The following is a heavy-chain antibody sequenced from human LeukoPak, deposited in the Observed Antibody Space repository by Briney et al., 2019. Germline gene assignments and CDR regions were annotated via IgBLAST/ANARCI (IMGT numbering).Heavy chain of an antibody. V-gene: IGHV1-18*01. CDR2: ISAYNGNT. CDR1: GYTFTSYG. D-gene: IGHD1-1*01. Sequence: ASVKVSCKASGYTFTSYGVSWVRQAPGQGLEWMGWISAYNGNTNYAQKLQGRVTMTTDTSTSTAYMELRSLRSDDTAVYYCARVGRVYNWNDAYPYWGQGTLVTVSS. J-gene: IGHJ4*02. CDR3: ARVGRVYNWNDAYPY.